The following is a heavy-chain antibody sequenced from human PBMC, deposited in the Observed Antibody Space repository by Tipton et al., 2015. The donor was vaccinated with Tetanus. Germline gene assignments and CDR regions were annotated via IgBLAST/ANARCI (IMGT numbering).Heavy chain of an antibody. J-gene: IGHJ4*02. D-gene: IGHD2-2*01. V-gene: IGHV3-33*01. CDR2: IWYDGSNK. Sequence: SLRLSCAASGFTFSSYGMHWVRQAPGKGLEWVAVIWYDGSNKYYADSVKGRFTISRDNSKNTLYLQMNSLRAEDTAVYYCARDQDIVVVPAAINYWGQGTLVTVSS. CDR1: GFTFSSYG. CDR3: ARDQDIVVVPAAINY.